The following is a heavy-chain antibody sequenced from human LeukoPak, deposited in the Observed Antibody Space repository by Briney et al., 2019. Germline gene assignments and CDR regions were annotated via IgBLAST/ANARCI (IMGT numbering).Heavy chain of an antibody. D-gene: IGHD1-26*01. CDR1: GYSFTSYW. CDR3: ARRGRSGSYRQDAFDI. V-gene: IGHV5-51*01. Sequence: GESLKISCKGSGYSFTSYWIGCVRQMHGKGLEWMGIIYPGDSDTRYSPSFQGQVTISADKSISTAYLQWSSLKASDTAMYYCARRGRSGSYRQDAFDIWGQGTMVTVSS. J-gene: IGHJ3*02. CDR2: IYPGDSDT.